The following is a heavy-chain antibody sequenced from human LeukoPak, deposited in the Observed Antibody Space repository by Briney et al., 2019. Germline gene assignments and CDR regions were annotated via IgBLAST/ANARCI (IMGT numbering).Heavy chain of an antibody. CDR1: GFTFSSYA. J-gene: IGHJ2*01. Sequence: GGSLRLSCAASGFTFSSYAMHWVRQAPGKGLEWVAVISYDGSNKYYADSVKGRFTISRDNSKNTLYLQMNSLRAEDTAVYYCARGTRAVVPTYWYFDLWGRGTLVTVSS. CDR2: ISYDGSNK. CDR3: ARGTRAVVPTYWYFDL. V-gene: IGHV3-30-3*01. D-gene: IGHD4-23*01.